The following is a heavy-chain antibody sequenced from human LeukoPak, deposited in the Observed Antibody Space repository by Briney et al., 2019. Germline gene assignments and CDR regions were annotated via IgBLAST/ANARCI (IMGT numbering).Heavy chain of an antibody. CDR1: GGSISSGGYY. V-gene: IGHV4-31*03. CDR2: IYYSGST. CDR3: ASRNRLAPTVDY. J-gene: IGHJ4*02. Sequence: PSETLSLTCTVSGGSISSGGYYWSWIRQHPGKGLEWIGYIYYSGSTYYNPSLKGRVTISVDTSKNQFSLKLSSVTAADTAVYYCASRNRLAPTVDYWGQGTLVTVSS.